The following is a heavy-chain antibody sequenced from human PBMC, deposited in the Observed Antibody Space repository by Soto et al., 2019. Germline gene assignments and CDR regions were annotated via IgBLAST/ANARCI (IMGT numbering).Heavy chain of an antibody. CDR1: GDSVSSNSAA. CDR3: ARWPIAAAGFSSDFFAY. Sequence: SQTLSLTCAMSGDSVSSNSAAWNWIRQSPSRGLEWLGRTYYRSKWYNDYAVSVKSRITINPDTSKNQFSLQLNSVTPEDTAVYYCARWPIAAAGFSSDFFAYRGQGTLVTVSA. D-gene: IGHD6-13*01. CDR2: TYYRSKWYN. V-gene: IGHV6-1*01. J-gene: IGHJ4*02.